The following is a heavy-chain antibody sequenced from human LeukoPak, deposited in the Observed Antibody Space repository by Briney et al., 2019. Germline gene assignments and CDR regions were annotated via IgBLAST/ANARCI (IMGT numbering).Heavy chain of an antibody. CDR2: INHSGST. CDR1: GGSFSGYY. Sequence: SETLSLTCAVYGGSFSGYYWSWIRQPPGKGLEWIGEINHSGSTNYNPSLKSRVTISVDTSKNQFSLKLSSVTAADTAVYYCARDPVRRGSYRQDTNDYWGQGTLVTVSS. V-gene: IGHV4-34*01. J-gene: IGHJ4*02. CDR3: ARDPVRRGSYRQDTNDY. D-gene: IGHD1-26*01.